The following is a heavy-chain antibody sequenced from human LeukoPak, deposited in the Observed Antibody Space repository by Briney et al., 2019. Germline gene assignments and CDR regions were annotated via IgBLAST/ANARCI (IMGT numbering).Heavy chain of an antibody. Sequence: PGTSLRLSSAASGFTFRTSAMHWVRQAPGKGLEWVAIILYDGSNKYYANSVKGRFSISRDNSKNTVYLQLSSLRVEDTAIYYCARDLYAGGWATDFWGQGTLVTVSS. CDR1: GFTFRTSA. CDR2: ILYDGSNK. CDR3: ARDLYAGGWATDF. V-gene: IGHV3-30-3*01. J-gene: IGHJ4*02. D-gene: IGHD6-19*01.